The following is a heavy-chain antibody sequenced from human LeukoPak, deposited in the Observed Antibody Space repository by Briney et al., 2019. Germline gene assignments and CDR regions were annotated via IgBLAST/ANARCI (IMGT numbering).Heavy chain of an antibody. CDR3: AKGRYTGSSFFDY. V-gene: IGHV3-30*18. CDR2: ISYDGSNK. J-gene: IGHJ4*02. D-gene: IGHD3-10*01. Sequence: GGSLRLSCAASGFAFSSYGMHWVRQAPGKGLEWVALISYDGSNKYYSDSVKGRFTISRDNSKNTLYLQMNSLRPEDTAVYYCAKGRYTGSSFFDYWGQGTLVTVSS. CDR1: GFAFSSYG.